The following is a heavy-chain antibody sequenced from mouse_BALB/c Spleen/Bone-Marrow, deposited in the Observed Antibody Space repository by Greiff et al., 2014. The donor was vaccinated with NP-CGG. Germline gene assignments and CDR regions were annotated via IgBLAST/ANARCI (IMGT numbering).Heavy chain of an antibody. V-gene: IGHV1S16*01. Sequence: QGLEWIGEINHSNGYTNFNEKFKSKATLTVDKSSSTAYMQLSRLTSEDSAVYYCTREVAYWGQGTLVTVSA. J-gene: IGHJ3*01. CDR3: TREVAY. D-gene: IGHD2-14*01. CDR2: INHSNGYT.